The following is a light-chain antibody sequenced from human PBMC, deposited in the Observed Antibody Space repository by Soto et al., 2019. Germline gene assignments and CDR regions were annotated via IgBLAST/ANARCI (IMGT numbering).Light chain of an antibody. CDR1: QSISSY. CDR3: QQSYSTPT. J-gene: IGKJ5*01. V-gene: IGKV1-39*01. Sequence: DIQITQSASTLSASVGDRVTITCRASQSISSYLNWYQQKPGTDPKLLIYAASSLQSGVPSRFNVSGSGTDFTLTISSLQPEEFATYYCQQSYSTPTCVQGTRLEIK. CDR2: AAS.